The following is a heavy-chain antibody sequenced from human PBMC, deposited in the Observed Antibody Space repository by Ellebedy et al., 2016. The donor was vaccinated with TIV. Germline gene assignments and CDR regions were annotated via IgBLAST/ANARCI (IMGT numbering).Heavy chain of an antibody. D-gene: IGHD3-9*01. V-gene: IGHV1-18*04. CDR3: ARVYYDILTGLRMTTEYYYYYYGMDV. J-gene: IGHJ6*02. CDR2: ISAYNGNT. Sequence: ASVKVSCKASGYTFTSYGISWVRQAPGQGLEWMGWISAYNGNTNYAQKLQGRVTMTTDTSTSTAYMELRSLRSEDTAVYYCARVYYDILTGLRMTTEYYYYYYGMDVWGQGTTVTVSS. CDR1: GYTFTSYG.